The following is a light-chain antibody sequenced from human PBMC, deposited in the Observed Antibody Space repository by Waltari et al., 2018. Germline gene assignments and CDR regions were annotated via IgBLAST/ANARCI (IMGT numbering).Light chain of an antibody. CDR3: MQARQTPWT. J-gene: IGKJ1*01. Sequence: DIVMTQSPLSLPVTPGEPASISCRSSQSLLHSSGNTFLDWYVQKTGQAPQLLLYLVSNRASGVPDRFRGRGSGTDFTLKISRVEAEDVGLYYCMQARQTPWTFGQGTKVEIK. CDR1: QSLLHSSGNTF. CDR2: LVS. V-gene: IGKV2-28*01.